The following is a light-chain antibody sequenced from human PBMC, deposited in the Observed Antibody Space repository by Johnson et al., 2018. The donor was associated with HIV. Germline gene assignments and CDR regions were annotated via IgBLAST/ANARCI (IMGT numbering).Light chain of an antibody. CDR2: ESN. CDR1: SSNIGKNS. V-gene: IGLV1-51*02. J-gene: IGLJ1*01. CDR3: GTWDTRLSVLYV. Sequence: QSVLTQPPSVSAAPGQKVTIPCSGSSSNIGKNSVSWYQQLPGTAPKLLIYESNKRPSGIPDRFSGSKSGTSATLGITGIQTGDEADYSWGTWDTRLSVLYVFGSGTKVTVL.